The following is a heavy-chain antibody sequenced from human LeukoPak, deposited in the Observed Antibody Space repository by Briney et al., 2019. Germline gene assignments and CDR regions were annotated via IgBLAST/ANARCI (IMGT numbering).Heavy chain of an antibody. Sequence: PGGSLRLSCAASGFTFSNAWMSWVRQAPGKGLEWIGRIKSKTDGGTTDYAAPVKGRFTISRDDSKNTLYLQMNSLKTEDTVVYYCTTAGYSSSCFPYWGQGTLVTVSS. CDR1: GFTFSNAW. J-gene: IGHJ4*02. CDR3: TTAGYSSSCFPY. D-gene: IGHD6-13*01. V-gene: IGHV3-15*01. CDR2: IKSKTDGGTT.